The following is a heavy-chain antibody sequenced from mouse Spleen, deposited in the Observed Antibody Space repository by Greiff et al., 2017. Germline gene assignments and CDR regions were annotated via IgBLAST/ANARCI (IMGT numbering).Heavy chain of an antibody. Sequence: EVQLQQSGPELVKPGASVKISCKASGYTFTDYYMNWVKQSHGKSLEWIGDINPNNGGTSYNQKFKGKATLTVDKSSSTAYMELRSLTSEDSAVYYCATVYYGYPNYWGQGTTLTVSS. CDR1: GYTFTDYY. D-gene: IGHD2-2*01. CDR2: INPNNGGT. CDR3: ATVYYGYPNY. V-gene: IGHV1-26*01. J-gene: IGHJ2*01.